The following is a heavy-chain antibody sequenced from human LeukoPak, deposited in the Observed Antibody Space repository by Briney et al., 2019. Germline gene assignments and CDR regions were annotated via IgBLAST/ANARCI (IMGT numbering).Heavy chain of an antibody. CDR1: GGSISSSSYY. CDR3: AREAVATITPNWFDP. CDR2: IHYSGST. D-gene: IGHD5-12*01. J-gene: IGHJ5*02. Sequence: PSETLSLTCTVSGGSISSSSYYWGWIRQPPGKGLEWIGSIHYSGSTYYNPSLKSRVTVSVDTSKNQFSLKLSSVTAADTAVYYCAREAVATITPNWFDPWGQGTLVTVSS. V-gene: IGHV4-39*07.